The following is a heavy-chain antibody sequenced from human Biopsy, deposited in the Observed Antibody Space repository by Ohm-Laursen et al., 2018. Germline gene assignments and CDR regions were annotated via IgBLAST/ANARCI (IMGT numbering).Heavy chain of an antibody. Sequence: SETLSLTCTVSGVSISSSASYWGWFRQSPGMGLVWIGNIYYTGNTYYNLSLDSRLTISEDTSKNHFSLKLSSVTAADTAVYYCAKQGIRGYYEYWGQGSLVTVSS. CDR1: GVSISSSASY. CDR2: IYYTGNT. CDR3: AKQGIRGYYEY. V-gene: IGHV4-39*01. D-gene: IGHD3-22*01. J-gene: IGHJ4*02.